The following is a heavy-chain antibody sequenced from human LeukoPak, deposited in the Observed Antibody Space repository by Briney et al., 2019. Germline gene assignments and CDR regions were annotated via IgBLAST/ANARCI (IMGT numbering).Heavy chain of an antibody. CDR2: IYYSGNT. CDR3: ARAREGSGWTYLVY. J-gene: IGHJ4*02. V-gene: IGHV4-59*08. Sequence: SETLSLTCTVSGGSISSYYWSWIRQPPGKGLEWIGYIYYSGNTNYNPSLKSRVTISVDTSKNQFSLKPSSVTAADTAVYYCARAREGSGWTYLVYWGQGTLVTVSS. D-gene: IGHD6-19*01. CDR1: GGSISSYY.